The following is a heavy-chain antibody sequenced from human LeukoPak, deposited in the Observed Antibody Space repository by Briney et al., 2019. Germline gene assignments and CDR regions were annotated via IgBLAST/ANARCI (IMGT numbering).Heavy chain of an antibody. CDR1: GGTFSSYS. CDR3: ARATANWGSYFDY. J-gene: IGHJ4*02. V-gene: IGHV1-69*05. D-gene: IGHD7-27*01. CDR2: IIPIFGSP. Sequence: ASVKVSCKASGGTFSSYSIAWVRQAPGQGLEWMGGIIPIFGSPNYAQKFQGRVTMTRDMSTSTVYMELSSLRSEDTAVYYCARATANWGSYFDYWGQGTLVTVSS.